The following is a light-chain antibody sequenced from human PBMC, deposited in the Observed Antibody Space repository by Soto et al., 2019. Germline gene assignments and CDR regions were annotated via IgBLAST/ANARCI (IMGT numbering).Light chain of an antibody. Sequence: EIVLTQSPGTLSLSPGERATLSCGARQTVSGSYLAWDQQKPGQAPRLLIHGATNRATGIPDRCSGSRSGTDFTLTISCLEPEDSALYSCQQYGIPSFTFGPRTKVPIK. CDR1: QTVSGSY. J-gene: IGKJ3*01. CDR3: QQYGIPSFT. V-gene: IGKV3-20*01. CDR2: GAT.